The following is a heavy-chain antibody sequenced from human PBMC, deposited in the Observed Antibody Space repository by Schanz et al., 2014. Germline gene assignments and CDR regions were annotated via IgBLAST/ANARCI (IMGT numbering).Heavy chain of an antibody. J-gene: IGHJ4*02. Sequence: QVQLVQSWAEVKEPGASVKVSCEASRYTFNTYGLNWVRQAPGQGLEWMGWISAYTNNTNYAQKVQGRVTMTTDTSTGTAYMELRSLRSDDTAVYYCARDQSPYTNSSDVRYVDYWGQGSLVTVSS. CDR1: RYTFNTYG. D-gene: IGHD6-6*01. CDR2: ISAYTNNT. V-gene: IGHV1-18*01. CDR3: ARDQSPYTNSSDVRYVDY.